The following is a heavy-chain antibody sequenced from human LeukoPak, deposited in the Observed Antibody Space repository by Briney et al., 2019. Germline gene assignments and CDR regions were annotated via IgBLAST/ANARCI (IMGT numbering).Heavy chain of an antibody. J-gene: IGHJ5*02. CDR3: ARDSSNWLNNWFDP. Sequence: ASVEVSCKASGYTFTGYYMHWVRQAPGQGLEWMGWINPNSGGTNYAQKFQGRVTMTRDTSISTAYMELSRLTSDDTAVYFCARDSSNWLNNWFDPWGQGTLVTVSS. D-gene: IGHD6-13*01. V-gene: IGHV1-2*02. CDR1: GYTFTGYY. CDR2: INPNSGGT.